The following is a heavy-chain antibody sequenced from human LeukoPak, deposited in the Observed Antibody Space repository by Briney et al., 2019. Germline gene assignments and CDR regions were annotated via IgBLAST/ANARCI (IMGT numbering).Heavy chain of an antibody. Sequence: GGSLRLSCAASGFTFSSYAMSWVRQAPGKGLEWVSAISGRGGSTYYADSVKGRFTISRDNSKNTLYLQMNSLRVEDTAVYYCATFDIVVVPAAQFDYWGQGTLVTVSS. CDR2: ISGRGGST. V-gene: IGHV3-23*01. J-gene: IGHJ4*02. CDR3: ATFDIVVVPAAQFDY. D-gene: IGHD2-2*01. CDR1: GFTFSSYA.